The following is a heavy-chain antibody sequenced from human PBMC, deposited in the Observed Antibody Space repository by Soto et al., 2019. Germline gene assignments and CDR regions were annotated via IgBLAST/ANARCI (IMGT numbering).Heavy chain of an antibody. CDR2: ISAYNGNT. D-gene: IGHD3-22*01. Sequence: QVQLVQSGAEVKKPGASVKVSCKASGYTFTTYGINWVRQAPGQGLEWMGWISAYNGNTKYAQKLQGRVTMTTDTSTSTTDMELRSLRSDDTAVYYCARAPYYYDSVGYPNYGMDVWGLGTTVTVSS. CDR1: GYTFTTYG. CDR3: ARAPYYYDSVGYPNYGMDV. J-gene: IGHJ6*02. V-gene: IGHV1-18*04.